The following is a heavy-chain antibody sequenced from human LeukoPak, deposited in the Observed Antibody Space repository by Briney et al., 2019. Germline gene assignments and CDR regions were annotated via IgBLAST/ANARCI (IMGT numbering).Heavy chain of an antibody. CDR3: AREVTSMVRGVIRGGPFDP. CDR2: IYYSGST. D-gene: IGHD3-10*01. CDR1: GGSISSYY. V-gene: IGHV4-59*12. Sequence: SETLSLTCTVSGGSISSYYWSWIRQPPGKGLEWIGYIYYSGSTNYNPSLKSRVTISVDTSKNQFSLKLSSVTAADTAVYYCAREVTSMVRGVIRGGPFDPWGQGTLVTVSS. J-gene: IGHJ5*02.